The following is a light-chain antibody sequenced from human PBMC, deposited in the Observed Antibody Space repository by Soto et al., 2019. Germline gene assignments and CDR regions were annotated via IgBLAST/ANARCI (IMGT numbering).Light chain of an antibody. V-gene: IGLV2-14*01. J-gene: IGLJ1*01. CDR3: SSYTSSSTQV. CDR2: EVS. Sequence: QSALTEPAAGAGSPGQSITISCTGTSRDVGGYNYVSWYQQHPGKAPKLMIYEVSNRPSGVSNRFSGSKSGNTASLTISGLQAEDEADYYCSSYTSSSTQVFGNGTKVTVL. CDR1: SRDVGGYNY.